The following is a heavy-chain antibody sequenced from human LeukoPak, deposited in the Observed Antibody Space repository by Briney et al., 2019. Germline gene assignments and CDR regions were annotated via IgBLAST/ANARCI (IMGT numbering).Heavy chain of an antibody. J-gene: IGHJ6*02. CDR2: IYYSGST. CDR1: GGSISSNY. Sequence: PSETLSLTCTVSGGSISSNYWSWIRQPPGKGLEWIGYIYYSGSTNYNPSLKSRVTISVDTSKNQFSLKLSSVTAADTAVYYCARAHYYYYGMDVWGQGTTVTVSS. V-gene: IGHV4-59*01. CDR3: ARAHYYYYGMDV.